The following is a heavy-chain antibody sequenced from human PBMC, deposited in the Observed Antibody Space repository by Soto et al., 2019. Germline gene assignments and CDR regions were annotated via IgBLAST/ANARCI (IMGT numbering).Heavy chain of an antibody. V-gene: IGHV4-4*02. CDR1: SGSISSSNW. Sequence: SETLSLTCAVSSGSISSSNWWSWVRQPPGKGLEWIGEIYHSGSTNYNPSLKSRVTISVDKSKNQFSLKLSSVTAADTAVYYCARGLAAAGTRYDPWGQGTLVTVSS. D-gene: IGHD6-13*01. J-gene: IGHJ5*02. CDR2: IYHSGST. CDR3: ARGLAAAGTRYDP.